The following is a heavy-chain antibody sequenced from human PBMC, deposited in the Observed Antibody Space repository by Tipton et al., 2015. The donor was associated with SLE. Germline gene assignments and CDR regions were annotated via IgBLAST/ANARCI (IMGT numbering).Heavy chain of an antibody. CDR3: VRDGYNYFDL. J-gene: IGHJ4*01. CDR2: ISDGGGT. CDR1: GGSISSNY. V-gene: IGHV4-59*12. Sequence: TLSLTCSVSGGSISSNYWIWIRQPPGRGLEWIGYISDGGGTNHNPSLKSRVTISVDPAKNQLSLRLNSVTAADTAVYYCVRDGYNYFDLWGHGILVTVSS. D-gene: IGHD5-24*01.